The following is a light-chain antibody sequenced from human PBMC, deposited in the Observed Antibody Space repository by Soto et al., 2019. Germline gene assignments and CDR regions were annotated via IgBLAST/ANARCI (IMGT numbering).Light chain of an antibody. J-gene: IGLJ2*01. V-gene: IGLV2-14*02. CDR2: EVS. Sequence: QSALTQPASVSGSPGQSITISCTGTSSDVGSYNLVSWYQQHPGKAPKLMIYEVSNRPSGVSNRFSGSKSGNTASLTISGLQAEDEADYYCSSHTSSNTHVVFGGGTKLTVL. CDR1: SSDVGSYNL. CDR3: SSHTSSNTHVV.